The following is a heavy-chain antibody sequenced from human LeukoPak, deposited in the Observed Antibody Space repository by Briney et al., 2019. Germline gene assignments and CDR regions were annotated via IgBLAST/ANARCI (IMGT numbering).Heavy chain of an antibody. CDR3: ARGLAGYNYGKIAY. Sequence: GGSLRLSCAASGFTVSSNYMNWVRQAPGKGLEWVSSISSGSGYIYYSDSVKGRFTISRDNAKNSLYLQMNSLRAEDTAVYYCARGLAGYNYGKIAYWGQGTLVTVSS. V-gene: IGHV3-21*01. D-gene: IGHD5-18*01. J-gene: IGHJ4*02. CDR2: ISSGSGYI. CDR1: GFTVSSNY.